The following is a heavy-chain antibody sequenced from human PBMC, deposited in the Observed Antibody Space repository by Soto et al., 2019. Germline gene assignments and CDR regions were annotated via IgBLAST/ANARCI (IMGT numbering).Heavy chain of an antibody. CDR1: GFTFSDYA. V-gene: IGHV3-23*01. J-gene: IGHJ4*02. Sequence: EVQLLESGGGLVQPGGSLRLSCAASGFTFSDYAMGWVRQAPGKGLEWVSSISDSGGSTYYADSVKGRFTISRDNSKNTLYLQXXXXXXXXXXVXYCAKDYGXGXYGXWGQGTPVTV. CDR3: AKDYGXGXYGX. CDR2: ISDSGGST. D-gene: IGHD3-10*01.